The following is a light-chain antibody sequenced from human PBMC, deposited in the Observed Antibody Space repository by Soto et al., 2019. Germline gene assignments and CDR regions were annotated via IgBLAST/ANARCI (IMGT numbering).Light chain of an antibody. J-gene: IGLJ3*02. Sequence: QSVLTQPPSVSAAPGQRVAISCSGSSSNIGSNFVSWYRHVPGTAPKLLIYSNDQRPPGVPDRFSGSKSGTSASLAISGLQSEDEADYFCAVWDDSLNGWVFGGGTKLTVL. V-gene: IGLV1-44*01. CDR2: SND. CDR3: AVWDDSLNGWV. CDR1: SSNIGSNF.